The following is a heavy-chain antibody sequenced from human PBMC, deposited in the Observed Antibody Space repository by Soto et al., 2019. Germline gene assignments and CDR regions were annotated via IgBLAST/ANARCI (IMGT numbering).Heavy chain of an antibody. CDR3: ARDGYSYGYWFDP. D-gene: IGHD5-18*01. CDR1: GGTFSSYA. CDR2: IIAIFGTA. Sequence: QVQLVQSGAEVKKPGSSVKVSCKASGGTFSSYAISWVGQAPGQGLEWMGGIIAIFGTANYAQKFQGRVTITADESTSTAYMELSSLSSEDTAVYYCARDGYSYGYWFDPWGQGTLVTVSS. V-gene: IGHV1-69*01. J-gene: IGHJ5*02.